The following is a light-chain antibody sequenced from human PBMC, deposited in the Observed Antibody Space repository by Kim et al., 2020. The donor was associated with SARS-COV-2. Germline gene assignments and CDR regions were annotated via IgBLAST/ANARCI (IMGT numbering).Light chain of an antibody. Sequence: TGKTATIPWGGKNIGSKSVHWYQQKPVQAPVLVIYYDRDRPSGIPERFSGSNSGNTATLTISRVEAGDEADYYCQVWDGSSDHYVFGTGTKVTVL. CDR2: YDR. CDR3: QVWDGSSDHYV. J-gene: IGLJ1*01. V-gene: IGLV3-21*04. CDR1: NIGSKS.